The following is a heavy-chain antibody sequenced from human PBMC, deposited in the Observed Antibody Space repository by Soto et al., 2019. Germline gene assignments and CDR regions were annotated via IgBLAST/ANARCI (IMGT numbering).Heavy chain of an antibody. D-gene: IGHD3-10*02. CDR3: AKDVPHNGFDS. V-gene: IGHV3-74*01. CDR2: INRDANDI. Sequence: EVQLVESGGGLVQPGGSLRLSCEASRGAFGDYWMHWVRQAPGKGLVWVSRINRDANDIIYADSVKGRFTPSRDNAKSMVFLQMKSLRGEETAVYYCAKDVPHNGFDSWGQGTLVTVSS. CDR1: RGAFGDYW. J-gene: IGHJ5*01.